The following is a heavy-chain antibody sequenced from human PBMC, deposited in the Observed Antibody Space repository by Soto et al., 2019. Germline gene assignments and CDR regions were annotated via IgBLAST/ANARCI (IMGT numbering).Heavy chain of an antibody. D-gene: IGHD3-3*01. CDR2: ISWNSGSI. V-gene: IGHV3-9*01. J-gene: IGHJ4*02. CDR1: GFTFDDYA. Sequence: GGSLRLSCAASGFTFDDYAMHWVRQAPGKGLEWVSGISWNSGSIGYADSVKGRFTISRDNAKNSLYLQMNSLRAEDTALYYCAKALKSGYSLSPFDYWGQGTLVTVSS. CDR3: AKALKSGYSLSPFDY.